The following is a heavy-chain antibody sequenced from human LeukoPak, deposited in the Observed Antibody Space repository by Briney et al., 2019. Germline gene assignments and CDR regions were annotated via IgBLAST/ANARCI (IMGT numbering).Heavy chain of an antibody. V-gene: IGHV1-2*02. CDR2: INPNSGGT. D-gene: IGHD6-6*01. CDR3: ARGVEYSSFAPPHRFDP. Sequence: GASVKVSCKASGYTFTGYYMHWVRQAPGQGLEWMGWINPNSGGTNYAQKFQGRVTMTRDTAISTAYMELSRLRSDDTAVYYCARGVEYSSFAPPHRFDPWGQGTLDTVSS. J-gene: IGHJ5*02. CDR1: GYTFTGYY.